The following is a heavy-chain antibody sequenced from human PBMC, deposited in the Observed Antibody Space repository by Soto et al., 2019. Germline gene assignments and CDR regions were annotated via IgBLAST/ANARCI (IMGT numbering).Heavy chain of an antibody. CDR3: ARDRSYSRDV. CDR2: INSDGSST. J-gene: IGHJ6*02. CDR1: GSTFSNDW. D-gene: IGHD4-4*01. V-gene: IGHV3-74*01. Sequence: EVQLVESGGGLLQPGGSLRLSCAVSGSTFSNDWMHWVRQAPGKGLVWVSHINSDGSSTNYADFVKGRFTIARDNAKNTVYLQMNSLRAEDTAVYYCARDRSYSRDVWGQGPTVTVSS.